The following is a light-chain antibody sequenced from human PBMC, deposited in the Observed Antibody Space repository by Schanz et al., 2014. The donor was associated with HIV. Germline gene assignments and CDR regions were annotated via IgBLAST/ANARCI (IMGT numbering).Light chain of an antibody. J-gene: IGKJ1*01. CDR3: QKYSTVPPT. Sequence: DIQLTQSPAFLSASVGDRVTITCRASQDISNYLAWYQQKPGKAPKLLIYAASTLQSGVPSTFSGSGSGTVFTLTISSLQPEDVATYYCQKYSTVPPTFGQGTKVEIK. CDR2: AAS. CDR1: QDISNY. V-gene: IGKV1-9*01.